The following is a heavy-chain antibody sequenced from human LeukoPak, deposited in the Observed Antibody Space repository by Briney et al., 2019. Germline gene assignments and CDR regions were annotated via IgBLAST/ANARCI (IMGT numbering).Heavy chain of an antibody. J-gene: IGHJ6*03. CDR1: GYTFTDYY. Sequence: ATVKISCKASGYTFTDYYMHWVQQAPGKGLEWMGRVDPEDGETIYAEKFQGRVTITADTSTDTAYMELSSLRSGDTAVYYCATVNRRGRWPRFLGHYYYMDVWGKGTTVTVSS. V-gene: IGHV1-69-2*01. CDR2: VDPEDGET. CDR3: ATVNRRGRWPRFLGHYYYMDV. D-gene: IGHD3-3*01.